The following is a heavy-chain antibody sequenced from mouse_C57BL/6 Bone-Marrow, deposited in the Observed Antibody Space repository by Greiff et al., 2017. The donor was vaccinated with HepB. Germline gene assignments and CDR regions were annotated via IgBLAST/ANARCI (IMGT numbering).Heavy chain of an antibody. J-gene: IGHJ4*01. Sequence: QVQLQQSGAELARPGASVKLSCKASGYTFTSYGISWVKQRTGQGLEWIGEIYPRSGNTHYNEKFKGKATLTADKSSSTAYMELRSLTSEDSAVYFCARSIFTLRDYAMDYWGQGTSVTVSS. CDR3: ARSIFTLRDYAMDY. CDR2: IYPRSGNT. V-gene: IGHV1-81*01. CDR1: GYTFTSYG.